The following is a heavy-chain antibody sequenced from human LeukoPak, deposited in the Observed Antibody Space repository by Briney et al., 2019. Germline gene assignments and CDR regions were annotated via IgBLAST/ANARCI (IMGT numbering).Heavy chain of an antibody. CDR3: ARDGYCSGGSCYSGGTPPIDY. V-gene: IGHV3-11*04. D-gene: IGHD2-15*01. Sequence: GGSLRLSCAASGFTFSDYYMSWIRQAPGKGLEWVSDISSSGSTIYYADSVKGRFTISRDNAKNSLYLQMNSLRAEDTAVYYCARDGYCSGGSCYSGGTPPIDYWGQGTLVTVSS. CDR2: ISSSGSTI. J-gene: IGHJ4*02. CDR1: GFTFSDYY.